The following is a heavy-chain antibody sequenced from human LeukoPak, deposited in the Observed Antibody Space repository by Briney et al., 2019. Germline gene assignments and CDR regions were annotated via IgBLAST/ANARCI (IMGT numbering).Heavy chain of an antibody. Sequence: ASVKVSCTASGGTFSSYAISWVRQAPGQGLEWMGGIIPIFGTANYAQKFQGRVTITADESTSTAYMELSSLRSEDTAVYYCARERGSYAADYWGQGTLVTVSS. CDR2: IIPIFGTA. D-gene: IGHD1-26*01. V-gene: IGHV1-69*13. CDR3: ARERGSYAADY. CDR1: GGTFSSYA. J-gene: IGHJ4*02.